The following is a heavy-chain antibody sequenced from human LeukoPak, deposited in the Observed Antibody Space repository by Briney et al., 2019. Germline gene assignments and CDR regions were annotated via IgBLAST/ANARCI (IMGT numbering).Heavy chain of an antibody. Sequence: SETLSLTCTVSGGSISSYYWSWVRQPPGKGLEWIGYIDDSGSTSYNPSPKSRVTISIDTSRNQFSLRLTSVAAADTAIYFCARGLSRARRESDYWGQGTLVTVSS. V-gene: IGHV4-59*01. CDR2: IDDSGST. CDR1: GGSISSYY. CDR3: ARGLSRARRESDY. J-gene: IGHJ4*02.